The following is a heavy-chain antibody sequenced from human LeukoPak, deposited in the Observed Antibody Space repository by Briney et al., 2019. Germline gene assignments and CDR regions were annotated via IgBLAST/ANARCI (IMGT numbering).Heavy chain of an antibody. J-gene: IGHJ4*02. CDR1: GFTFDGSA. V-gene: IGHV3-21*01. CDR3: ASGVGYYYDSTTGYFDY. CDR2: ISSSSSYI. D-gene: IGHD3-22*01. Sequence: KPGGSLRLSCAASGFTFDGSAMHWVRQVPGKGLEWVSSISSSSSYIYYADSVKGRFTISRDNAKNSLYLQMNSLRAEDTAVYYCASGVGYYYDSTTGYFDYWGQGTLVTVSS.